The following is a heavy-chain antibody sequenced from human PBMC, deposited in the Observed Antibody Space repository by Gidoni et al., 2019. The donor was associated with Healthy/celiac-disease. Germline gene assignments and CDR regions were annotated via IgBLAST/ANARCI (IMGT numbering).Heavy chain of an antibody. D-gene: IGHD2-15*01. J-gene: IGHJ4*02. CDR3: AKDGGVGVVVVAATPYYFDY. CDR2: ISGSGGST. V-gene: IGHV3-23*01. CDR1: GFTFSSYD. Sequence: EVQLLESGGGLVQPGGSLRLSCAASGFTFSSYDMSWVRQAPGKGLEWVSAISGSGGSTYYADSVKGRFTISRDNSKNTLYLQMNSLRAEDTAVYYCAKDGGVGVVVVAATPYYFDYWGQGTLVTVSS.